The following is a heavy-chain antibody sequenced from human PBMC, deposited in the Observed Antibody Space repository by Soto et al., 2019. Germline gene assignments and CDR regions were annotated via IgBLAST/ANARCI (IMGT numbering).Heavy chain of an antibody. V-gene: IGHV2-5*02. CDR2: IYWDDDK. D-gene: IGHD4-17*01. CDR3: ADIYGDYGSPLWYFDL. CDR1: GFSLSTSGVG. J-gene: IGHJ2*01. Sequence: QITLKESGPTLVKPTQTLTLTCTFSGFSLSTSGVGVGWIRQPPGKALEWLALIYWDDDKRYSPSLKKRLTSTKDTYKYRVYFTLTNIDPVYTATNSSADIYGDYGSPLWYFDLWGRGTLVTVSS.